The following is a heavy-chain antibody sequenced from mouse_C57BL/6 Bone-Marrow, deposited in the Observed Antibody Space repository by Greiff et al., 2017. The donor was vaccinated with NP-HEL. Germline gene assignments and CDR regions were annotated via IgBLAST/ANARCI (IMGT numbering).Heavy chain of an antibody. Sequence: EVHLVESGGGLVQPGGSLKLSCAASGFTFSDYGMAWVRQAPRKGPEWVAFISNLAYSIYYADTVTGRFTISRENAKNTLYLEMSSLRSEDTAMYYCAREDYDVDWFAYWGQGTLVTVSA. CDR1: GFTFSDYG. CDR3: AREDYDVDWFAY. V-gene: IGHV5-15*01. J-gene: IGHJ3*01. CDR2: ISNLAYSI. D-gene: IGHD2-4*01.